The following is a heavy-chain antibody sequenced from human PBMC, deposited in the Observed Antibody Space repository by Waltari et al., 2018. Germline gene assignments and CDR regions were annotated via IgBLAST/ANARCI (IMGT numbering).Heavy chain of an antibody. Sequence: EVQLVESGGDLVRPGGSLGLSWEASGLAFSRYWMSWVRQAPGKGLEWVANIRQDGSEKKYLDSVRGRFIISRDNAKNSVYLQMNSLRVEDTALYYCAKDNWGRPGGIDGFDVWGQGTMVTVSS. CDR2: IRQDGSEK. CDR3: AKDNWGRPGGIDGFDV. D-gene: IGHD7-27*01. CDR1: GLAFSRYW. V-gene: IGHV3-7*01. J-gene: IGHJ3*01.